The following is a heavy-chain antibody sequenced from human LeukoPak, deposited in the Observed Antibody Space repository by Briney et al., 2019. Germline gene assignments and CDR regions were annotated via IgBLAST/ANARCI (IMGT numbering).Heavy chain of an antibody. V-gene: IGHV4-34*01. CDR1: GGSFSGYY. CDR3: ARGGMTGRSDY. CDR2: INHSGST. Sequence: SETLSLTCAVYGGSFSGYYWSWIRQPPGKGLEWIGEINHSGSTNYNPSLKSRVTISVDTSKNQFSLELSSVTAADTAVYYCARGGMTGRSDYWGQGTLVTVSS. J-gene: IGHJ4*02.